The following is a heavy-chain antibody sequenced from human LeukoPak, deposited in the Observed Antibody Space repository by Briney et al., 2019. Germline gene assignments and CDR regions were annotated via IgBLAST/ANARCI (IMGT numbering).Heavy chain of an antibody. J-gene: IGHJ5*02. V-gene: IGHV4-61*02. CDR2: IYTSGST. D-gene: IGHD3-10*01. CDR3: ARDKKRVRDNWFDP. Sequence: SETLSLTCTVSGGSISSGSYYWSWIRQPAGKGLEWIGRIYTSGSTNYNPSLKSRVTISVDTSKNQFSLKLSSVTAADTAVYYCARDKKRVRDNWFDPWGQGTLVTVSS. CDR1: GGSISSGSYY.